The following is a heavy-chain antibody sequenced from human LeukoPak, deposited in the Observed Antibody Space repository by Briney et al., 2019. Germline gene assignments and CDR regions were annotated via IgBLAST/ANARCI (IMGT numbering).Heavy chain of an antibody. J-gene: IGHJ4*02. CDR3: ASRGMVRGAFDY. CDR2: IYHSGST. CDR1: GYSISSGYY. Sequence: SETLSLTCTVSGYSISSGYYWGWIRQPPGKGLEWIGSIYHSGSTYYNPSLKSRVTISVDTSKNQFSLKLSSVTAADTAVYYCASRGMVRGAFDYWGQGTLVTVSS. D-gene: IGHD3-10*01. V-gene: IGHV4-38-2*02.